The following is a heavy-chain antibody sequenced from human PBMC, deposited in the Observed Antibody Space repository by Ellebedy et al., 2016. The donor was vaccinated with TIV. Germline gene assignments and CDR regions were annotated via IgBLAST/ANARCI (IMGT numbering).Heavy chain of an antibody. CDR2: IYYSGST. D-gene: IGHD2-21*02. J-gene: IGHJ5*02. CDR3: ARLVVTAIPHWFDP. CDR1: GGSISSYY. V-gene: IGHV4-59*08. Sequence: MPSETLSLTCTVSGGSISSYYWSWIRQPPGKGLEWIGYIYYSGSTKYNPSLKSRVTISVDTSKNQFSLKLSSVTAADTAVYYCARLVVTAIPHWFDPWGQGTLVTVSS.